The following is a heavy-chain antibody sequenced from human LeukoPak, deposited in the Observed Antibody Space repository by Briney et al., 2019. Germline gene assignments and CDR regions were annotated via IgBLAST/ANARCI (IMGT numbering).Heavy chain of an antibody. D-gene: IGHD6-13*01. CDR3: ASNRIAAAGGSWVYYYYMDV. CDR2: IIPIFGTA. Sequence: ASVKVSYKASGGTFSSYAISWVRQAPGQGLEWMGGIIPIFGTANYAQKFQGRVTITADKSTSTAYMELSSLRSEDTAVYYCASNRIAAAGGSWVYYYYMDVWGKGTTVTVSS. J-gene: IGHJ6*03. CDR1: GGTFSSYA. V-gene: IGHV1-69*06.